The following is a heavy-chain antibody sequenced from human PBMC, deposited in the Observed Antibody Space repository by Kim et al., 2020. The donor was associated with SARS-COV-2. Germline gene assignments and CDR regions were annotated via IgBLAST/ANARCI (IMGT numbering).Heavy chain of an antibody. D-gene: IGHD2-15*01. V-gene: IGHV3-74*01. CDR2: INSDGSRT. CDR3: ARDLLVDRWGRWYYYYGMDV. Sequence: GGSLRLSCAASGFTFSSYWMHWVRQAPGKGLVWVSRINSDGSRTSYADSVKGRFTISRDNAKNTLYLQMNSLRAEDTAVYYCARDLLVDRWGRWYYYYGMDVWGQGTTVTVSS. CDR1: GFTFSSYW. J-gene: IGHJ6*02.